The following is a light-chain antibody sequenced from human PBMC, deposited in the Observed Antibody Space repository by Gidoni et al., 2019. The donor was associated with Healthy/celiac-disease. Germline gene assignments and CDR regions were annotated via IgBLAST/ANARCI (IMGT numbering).Light chain of an antibody. CDR1: SSDVGSYNL. CDR3: CSYAGSSTVV. CDR2: EVS. Sequence: QSALTHPASVSGSPGQSITVSCTGTSSDVGSYNLVSWYQQHPGQATKLMIYEVSKRPSGVSNRFSGSKSGNTASLTIARLQAEDEADYYCCSYAGSSTVVFGGGTKLTVL. V-gene: IGLV2-23*02. J-gene: IGLJ2*01.